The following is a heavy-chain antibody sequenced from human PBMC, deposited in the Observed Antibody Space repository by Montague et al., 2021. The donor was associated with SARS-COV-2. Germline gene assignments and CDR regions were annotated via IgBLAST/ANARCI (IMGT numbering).Heavy chain of an antibody. V-gene: IGHV4-59*01. CDR1: GGSTSSYY. Sequence: SETLSLTCTVSGGSTSSYYWSWIRQPLGKGLEWIGCIYYSESTNYNPSLKSRVTISVDTSKTQFSLKLNSVTAADTAVYYCARTIVVVSAASRYFDLWGRGTLVTVSS. J-gene: IGHJ2*01. CDR2: IYYSEST. D-gene: IGHD2-2*01. CDR3: ARTIVVVSAASRYFDL.